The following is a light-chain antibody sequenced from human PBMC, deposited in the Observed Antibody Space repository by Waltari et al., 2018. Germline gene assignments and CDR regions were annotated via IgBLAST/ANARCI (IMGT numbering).Light chain of an antibody. V-gene: IGKV1-9*01. J-gene: IGKJ3*01. CDR1: QDIGTS. Sequence: DIHLTQSPSFLSASVGDRITITCRASQDIGTSLAWFQQKPGKAPDLLIYSASTLQIGVPSRFSDSGSGTEFTLTFSSLQPDDFATYYCQQFSDYPLTFGPGTKVDIK. CDR2: SAS. CDR3: QQFSDYPLT.